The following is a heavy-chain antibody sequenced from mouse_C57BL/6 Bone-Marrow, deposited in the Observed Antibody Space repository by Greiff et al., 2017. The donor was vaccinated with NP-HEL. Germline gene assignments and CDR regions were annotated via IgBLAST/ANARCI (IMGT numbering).Heavy chain of an antibody. V-gene: IGHV1-22*01. D-gene: IGHD1-1*01. CDR2: INPNNGGT. Sequence: EVQLQQSGPELVKPGASVKMSCKASGYTFTDYNMHWVKQSHGKSLEWIGYINPNNGGTSYNQKFKGKATLTVNKSSSPAYRELRSLTSEDSAVYYCARGKIYYYGSSSYYAMDYWGQGTSVTVSS. CDR1: GYTFTDYN. CDR3: ARGKIYYYGSSSYYAMDY. J-gene: IGHJ4*01.